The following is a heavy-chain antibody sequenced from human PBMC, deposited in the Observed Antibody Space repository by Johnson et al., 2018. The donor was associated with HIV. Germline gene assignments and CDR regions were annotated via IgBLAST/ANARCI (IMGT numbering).Heavy chain of an antibody. CDR3: TRDGLDAFDM. CDR2: INTDGSNI. V-gene: IGHV3-74*03. Sequence: EVQVVESGGGVVQPGRSLRLSCAASGFTFNSYTMHWVRQVPGKGLVWVSHINTDGSNIMYANSVKGRFTISRDNAKNTLYLQMNSLRVEDTALYYCTRDGLDAFDMWGQGTMVTVSS. CDR1: GFTFNSYT. J-gene: IGHJ3*02.